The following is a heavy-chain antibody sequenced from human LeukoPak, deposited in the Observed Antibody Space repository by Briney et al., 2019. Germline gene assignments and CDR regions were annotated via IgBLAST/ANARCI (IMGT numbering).Heavy chain of an antibody. V-gene: IGHV3-21*01. D-gene: IGHD1-26*01. CDR3: ARDLSVGAKPDLGFDY. Sequence: GGSLRLSCEASGFTFSRYGMSWVRQAPGKGLEWVSSISSSSSSYIYYADSVKGRFTISRDNAKNSLYLQMISLRAEDTAVYYCARDLSVGAKPDLGFDYWGQGTLVTVSS. CDR2: ISSSSSSYI. J-gene: IGHJ4*02. CDR1: GFTFSRYG.